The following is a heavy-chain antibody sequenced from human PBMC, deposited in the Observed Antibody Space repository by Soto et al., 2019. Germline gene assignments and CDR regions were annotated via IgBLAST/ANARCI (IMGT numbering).Heavy chain of an antibody. CDR3: ARGGGTMIVVVTPGDAFDI. J-gene: IGHJ3*02. Sequence: QVQLQESGPGLVKPSQTLSLTCTVSGGSISSGGYYWSWIRQHPGKGLEWIGYIYYSGSTYYNPSLKSRVTISVDTSKNQFPLKLSSVTAADTAVYYCARGGGTMIVVVTPGDAFDIWGQGTMVTVSS. CDR2: IYYSGST. D-gene: IGHD3-22*01. CDR1: GGSISSGGYY. V-gene: IGHV4-31*03.